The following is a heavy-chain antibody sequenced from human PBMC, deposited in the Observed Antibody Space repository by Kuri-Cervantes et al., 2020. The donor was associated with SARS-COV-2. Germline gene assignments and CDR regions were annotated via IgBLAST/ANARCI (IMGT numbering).Heavy chain of an antibody. Sequence: GSLRLSCTVSGGSISSYYWSWIRQPPGKGLEWIGYIYYSGSTNYNPSLKSRVTISVDTSKNQFSLKLSSVTAADTAVYYCARSALMYYYDSSGSTFDPWGQGTLVTVSS. D-gene: IGHD3-22*01. J-gene: IGHJ5*02. V-gene: IGHV4-59*08. CDR3: ARSALMYYYDSSGSTFDP. CDR2: IYYSGST. CDR1: GGSISSYY.